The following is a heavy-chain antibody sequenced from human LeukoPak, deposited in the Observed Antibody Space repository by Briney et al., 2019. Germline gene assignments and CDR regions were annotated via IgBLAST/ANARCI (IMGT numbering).Heavy chain of an antibody. V-gene: IGHV3-48*04. J-gene: IGHJ4*02. D-gene: IGHD3-3*01. CDR1: GFIFSAYS. Sequence: GGSLRLSCAASGFIFSAYSMNWVRQAPGKGLEWVSYISGSTSTSTIYYADSVEGRFTISRDNAKNSLFLQMNSLRAEDTALYYCVRGSIFGVLIHWGQGTLVTVSS. CDR2: ISGSTSTSTI. CDR3: VRGSIFGVLIH.